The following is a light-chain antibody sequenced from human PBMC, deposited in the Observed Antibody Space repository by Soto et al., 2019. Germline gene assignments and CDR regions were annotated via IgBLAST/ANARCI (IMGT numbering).Light chain of an antibody. CDR1: SSDVGAYNY. CDR3: SSLTTSFTYV. Sequence: QSVLTQPASVSGSPGQSVAISCTGTSSDVGAYNYVSWYQQHPGKAPKLLLSEVSNRPSGVSDRFPGSKSGNTASLTISGLQAEDEADYYCSSLTTSFTYVFGTGTKVTV. CDR2: EVS. V-gene: IGLV2-14*01. J-gene: IGLJ1*01.